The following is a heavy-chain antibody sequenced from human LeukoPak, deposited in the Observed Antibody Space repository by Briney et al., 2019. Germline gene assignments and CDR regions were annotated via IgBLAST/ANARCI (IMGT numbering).Heavy chain of an antibody. CDR3: ASTSGWYEPIDY. CDR1: GFTFSSYG. Sequence: GGSLRLSCAASGFTFSSYGMHWVRQAPGKGLEWVAVIWYDGSNKYYADSVKGRFTISRDNSKNTLHLQMNSLRAEDTAVYYCASTSGWYEPIDYWGQGTLVTVSS. CDR2: IWYDGSNK. V-gene: IGHV3-33*01. J-gene: IGHJ4*02. D-gene: IGHD6-19*01.